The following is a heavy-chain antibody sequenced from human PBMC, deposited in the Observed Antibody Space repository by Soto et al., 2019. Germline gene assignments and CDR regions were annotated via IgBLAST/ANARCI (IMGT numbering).Heavy chain of an antibody. J-gene: IGHJ3*02. V-gene: IGHV1-3*01. D-gene: IGHD3-22*01. CDR1: GYSFTSYA. Sequence: VKVSCKASGYSFTSYAMHWVRQAPGQRLEWMGWINAGNGNTKYSQKFQGRVTITRDTSASTAYMELSSLRSEDTAVYYCARDNLPEYYYDSSGYDLSAFDIWGQGTMVTVSS. CDR3: ARDNLPEYYYDSSGYDLSAFDI. CDR2: INAGNGNT.